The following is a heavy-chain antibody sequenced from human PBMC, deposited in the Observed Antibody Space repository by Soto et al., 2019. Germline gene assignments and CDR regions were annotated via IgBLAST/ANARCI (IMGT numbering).Heavy chain of an antibody. D-gene: IGHD3-22*01. CDR3: AKATTHYYDSSGYYLAY. V-gene: IGHV3-23*01. CDR1: GFTFSSYA. J-gene: IGHJ4*02. CDR2: ISGSGGST. Sequence: GGSLRLSCVASGFTFSSYAMSCVRQAPGDGLEWVSGISGSGGSTHYADSVKGRFTISRDNSKNTLYLQMNSLRAEDTAVYYCAKATTHYYDSSGYYLAYWGQGTLVTVSS.